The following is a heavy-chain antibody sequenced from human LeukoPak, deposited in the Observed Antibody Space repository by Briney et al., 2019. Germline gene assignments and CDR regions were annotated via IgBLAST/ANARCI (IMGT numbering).Heavy chain of an antibody. CDR1: GFTFSSYG. CDR3: AKDRYGGNSVIFSEYFQH. D-gene: IGHD4-23*01. J-gene: IGHJ1*01. CDR2: IRYDGSNK. Sequence: GGSLRLSCAASGFTFSSYGMHWVRQAPGKGLEWVAFIRYDGSNKYYADSVKGRFTISRDNSKNTLYLQMNSLTAEDTAVYYCAKDRYGGNSVIFSEYFQHWGQGTLVTVSS. V-gene: IGHV3-30*02.